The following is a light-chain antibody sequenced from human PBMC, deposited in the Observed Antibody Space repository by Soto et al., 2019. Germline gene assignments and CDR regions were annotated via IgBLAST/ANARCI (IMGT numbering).Light chain of an antibody. CDR1: QSVSNNY. CDR2: GAS. Sequence: EIVLTQSPGTLSLSPGERATLSCRASQSVSNNYLAWYKQKPGQAPRRRTYGASNRATGIPDRFSGSGSGTDFTLTISRLEPEDFAVYYCQQYGSSGTFGQGTKVDIK. J-gene: IGKJ1*01. CDR3: QQYGSSGT. V-gene: IGKV3-20*01.